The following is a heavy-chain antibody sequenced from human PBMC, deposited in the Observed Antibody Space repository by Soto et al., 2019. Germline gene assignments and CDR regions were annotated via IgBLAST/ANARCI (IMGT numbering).Heavy chain of an antibody. Sequence: ASVKVSCKASGYTFTSYYMHWVRQAPGQGLEWMGIINPSGGSTSYAQKFQGRVTMTRDTSTSTVYMELSSLRSEDTAVYYCARALGAGTGTDRYVFDIWGKGTMVTVSS. D-gene: IGHD6-13*01. CDR2: INPSGGST. J-gene: IGHJ3*02. CDR1: GYTFTSYY. CDR3: ARALGAGTGTDRYVFDI. V-gene: IGHV1-46*01.